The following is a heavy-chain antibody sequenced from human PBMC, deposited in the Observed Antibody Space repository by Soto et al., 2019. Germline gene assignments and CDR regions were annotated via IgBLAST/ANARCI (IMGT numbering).Heavy chain of an antibody. CDR1: GYTFTSYG. V-gene: IGHV1-18*01. CDR2: ISAYNGNT. CDR3: ARGVWGSLAHYYSYYGMDV. J-gene: IGHJ6*02. D-gene: IGHD6-6*01. Sequence: QVQLVQSGAEVKKPGASVKVSCKASGYTFTSYGISWVRQAPGQGLEWMGWISAYNGNTNYGQKLQGRVTMTTDTYTSTAYMELWSLRSDDTAVYYCARGVWGSLAHYYSYYGMDVWGQGTTVTVSS.